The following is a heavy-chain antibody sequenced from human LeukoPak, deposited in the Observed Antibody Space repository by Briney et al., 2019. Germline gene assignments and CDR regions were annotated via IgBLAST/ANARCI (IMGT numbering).Heavy chain of an antibody. V-gene: IGHV3-30-3*01. CDR2: ISYDGSNK. D-gene: IGHD3-22*01. CDR3: ARNGKTHLGELWSYYYDSSGYSDY. J-gene: IGHJ4*02. Sequence: PGGSLRLSCAASGFTFSSYAMHWVRQAPGKGLEWVAVISYDGSNKYYADSVKGRFTISRDNSKNTLYLQMNSLRAEDTAVYYCARNGKTHLGELWSYYYDSSGYSDYWGQGTLVTVSS. CDR1: GFTFSSYA.